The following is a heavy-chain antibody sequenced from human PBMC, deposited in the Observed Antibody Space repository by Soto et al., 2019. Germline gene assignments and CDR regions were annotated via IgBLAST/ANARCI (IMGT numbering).Heavy chain of an antibody. CDR3: AAGALLRYFVGYYFDY. CDR1: GGSFSGYY. D-gene: IGHD3-9*01. Sequence: PSETLSLTCAVYGGSFSGYYWSWIRQPPGKGLEWIGEINHSGSTNYNPSLKSRVTISVDTSKNQFSLKLSSVTAADTAVYYCAAGALLRYFVGYYFDYWGQGTLVTVSS. J-gene: IGHJ4*02. V-gene: IGHV4-34*01. CDR2: INHSGST.